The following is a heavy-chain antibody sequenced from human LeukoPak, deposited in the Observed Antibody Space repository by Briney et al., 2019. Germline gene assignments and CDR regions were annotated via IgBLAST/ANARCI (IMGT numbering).Heavy chain of an antibody. D-gene: IGHD3-10*01. Sequence: GASLQISCNGSGSIFISYWIAWVRPVPGKGLEYMGIIYPGDSETRYSPSFQGQVTISADKSSSSAYLQWSSLKASDTAMYYCTRLRWFGDHYYYMDVWGKGTTVTVSS. V-gene: IGHV5-51*01. CDR1: GSIFISYW. J-gene: IGHJ6*03. CDR3: TRLRWFGDHYYYMDV. CDR2: IYPGDSET.